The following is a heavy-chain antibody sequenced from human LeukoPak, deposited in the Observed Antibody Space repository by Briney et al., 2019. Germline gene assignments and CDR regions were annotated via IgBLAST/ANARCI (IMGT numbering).Heavy chain of an antibody. J-gene: IGHJ4*02. CDR2: IRSKAYGGTT. CDR1: GFTFGDYS. Sequence: GRSLRLSCTASGFTFGDYSMSWVRQAPGKGLEWVGFIRSKAYGGTTEYAASVKGRFTISRDDSKSIAYLQMNSLKTEDTAVYYCTRDEGVSIFGVVTLPFDYWGQGTLVTVSS. V-gene: IGHV3-49*04. CDR3: TRDEGVSIFGVVTLPFDY. D-gene: IGHD3-3*01.